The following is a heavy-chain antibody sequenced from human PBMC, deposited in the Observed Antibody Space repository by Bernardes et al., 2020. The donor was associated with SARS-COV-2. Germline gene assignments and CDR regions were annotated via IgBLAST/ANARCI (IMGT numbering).Heavy chain of an antibody. CDR3: ARGTGTMARGLMIALDHSFDG. D-gene: IGHD3-10*01. V-gene: IGHV3-53*01. CDR1: GFTVSRNY. CDR2: IFSGGST. J-gene: IGHJ4*02. Sequence: GGSLRLSCAASGFTVSRNYMSWVRQAPGKGLEWVSAIFSGGSTNYADSVKGRFTISRDNSKNTLYLQMNSLRAEDTAVYYCARGTGTMARGLMIALDHSFDGWGQGTLVTVSS.